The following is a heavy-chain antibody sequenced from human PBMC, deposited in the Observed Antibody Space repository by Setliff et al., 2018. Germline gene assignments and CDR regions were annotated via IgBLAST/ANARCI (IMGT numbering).Heavy chain of an antibody. D-gene: IGHD2-15*01. V-gene: IGHV1-18*01. J-gene: IGHJ3*01. Sequence: ASVKVSCKASGYIFSSYGISWVRQAPGQGLQWMGWISSYNTDITNYAERFQGRITMTTDTSTSAAYMELRGLRSDDTAIYYCAISTLSICSGGSCPNVFDVWGPGTSVTVS. CDR1: GYIFSSYG. CDR2: ISSYNTDIT. CDR3: AISTLSICSGGSCPNVFDV.